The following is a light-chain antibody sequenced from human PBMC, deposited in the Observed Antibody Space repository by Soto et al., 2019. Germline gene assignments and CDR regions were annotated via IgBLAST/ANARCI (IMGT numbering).Light chain of an antibody. J-gene: IGLJ3*02. CDR2: ADS. V-gene: IGLV3-21*02. CDR3: QVWYNTDEHPRVV. CDR1: NVGSKN. Sequence: SSVLTQPRSVSVAPGQTATITCGGNNVGSKNMYWYRQRPGQAPVLVVYADSDRTSGIPERFSGSNSGSTATLTIHRVEAGDDADYFCQVWYNTDEHPRVVFGGGTKVTVL.